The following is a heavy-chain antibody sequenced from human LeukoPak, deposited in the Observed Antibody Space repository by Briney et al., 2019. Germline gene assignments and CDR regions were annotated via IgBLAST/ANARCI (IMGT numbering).Heavy chain of an antibody. D-gene: IGHD5-12*01. CDR1: AGSISSSNW. CDR2: IYHSGST. CDR3: ARVSGYDWESFYDY. J-gene: IGHJ4*02. V-gene: IGHV4-4*01. Sequence: PSGTLSLTCAVSAGSISSSNWWSWVRQPPGKGLEWVGEIYHSGSTNYNPSLKSRVTISVDKSKNQFSLQLSSVTAADTAVYCCARVSGYDWESFYDYWGQGTLVTVSS.